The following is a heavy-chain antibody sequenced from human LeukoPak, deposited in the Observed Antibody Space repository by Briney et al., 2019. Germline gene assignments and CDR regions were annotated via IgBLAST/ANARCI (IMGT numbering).Heavy chain of an antibody. D-gene: IGHD3-10*01. CDR3: ARGDKEVLWFGELNYGMDV. Sequence: GGSLRLSCAASGFTFSSYGMHRVRQAPGKGLEWVEVIWYDGSNRYYADSVKGRFTICRDNSKNTQYLQMNSLRAEDTAVYYCARGDKEVLWFGELNYGMDVWGQGTTVTVSS. CDR2: IWYDGSNR. CDR1: GFTFSSYG. V-gene: IGHV3-33*01. J-gene: IGHJ6*02.